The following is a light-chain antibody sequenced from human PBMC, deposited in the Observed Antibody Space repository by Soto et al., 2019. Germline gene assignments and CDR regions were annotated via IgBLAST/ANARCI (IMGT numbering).Light chain of an antibody. CDR2: DAS. V-gene: IGKV3-15*01. J-gene: IGKJ4*01. CDR1: QSVSYH. Sequence: IVMTQTPATLSVSPGGRVTLYCRASQSVSYHVAWYQQKPGQTPRLVIYDASTRASGIPARFSGTRSGTEFSLTVSSLQSEDFGIDYCQQYNSWLTFGGGTRVDIK. CDR3: QQYNSWLT.